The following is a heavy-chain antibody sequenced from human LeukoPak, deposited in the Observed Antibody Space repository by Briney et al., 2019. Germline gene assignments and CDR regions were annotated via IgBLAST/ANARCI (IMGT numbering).Heavy chain of an antibody. J-gene: IGHJ1*01. CDR1: GFTFSSDT. V-gene: IGHV3-23*01. CDR3: AEDFFYPGYCTGGSCYSTRGYFQH. Sequence: SGGSLRLSWAASGFTFSSDTISWVRQAPGKVLEWVSAMSGSVGHTYYADAGKGRFTISTDNSRNTLYLQITPLRAEDTAVYYCAEDFFYPGYCTGGSCYSTRGYFQHWGQGTLVTVSS. D-gene: IGHD2-15*01. CDR2: MSGSVGHT.